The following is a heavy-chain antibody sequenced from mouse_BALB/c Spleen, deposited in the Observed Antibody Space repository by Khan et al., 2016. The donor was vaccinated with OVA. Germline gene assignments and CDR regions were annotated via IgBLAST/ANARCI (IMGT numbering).Heavy chain of an antibody. CDR3: ARHGCGRGDAMDL. D-gene: IGHD1-1*02. CDR1: GFTFSDYY. V-gene: IGHV5-12*02. Sequence: EVELVESGGDLVQPGGSLKLSCVTSGFTFSDYYMYWFRQTPEKRLEWVAYISHIGGNTYYPDNVKGRFPISRDHARNTLYLQISRLKSEDSAMYYGARHGCGRGDAMDLWGQGTSVTVSS. CDR2: ISHIGGNT. J-gene: IGHJ4*01.